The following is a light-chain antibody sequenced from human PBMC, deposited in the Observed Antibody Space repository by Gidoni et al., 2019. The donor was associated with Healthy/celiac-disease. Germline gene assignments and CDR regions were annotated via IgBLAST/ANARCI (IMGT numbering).Light chain of an antibody. CDR3: QQYGSSPDT. Sequence: EIVLTQTPGTLSLSPGERATLSCRASQSVSSSYLAWYQQKPGQAPRLLIYGASSRATGIPYRFSGSGSGTDFTLTIIRLEPEDFAVYYCQQYGSSPDTFGQGTKLEIK. J-gene: IGKJ2*01. CDR1: QSVSSSY. V-gene: IGKV3-20*01. CDR2: GAS.